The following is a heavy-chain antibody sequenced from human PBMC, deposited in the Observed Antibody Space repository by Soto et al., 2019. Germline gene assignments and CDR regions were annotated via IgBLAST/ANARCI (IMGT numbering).Heavy chain of an antibody. CDR3: ASPYSSSSPLYYYGMDV. D-gene: IGHD6-6*01. Sequence: ASVKVSCKASGYTFTGYYMHWVRQAPGQGLEWMGWINPNSGGTNYAQKFQGRVTMTGDTSISTAYMELSRLRSDDTAVYYCASPYSSSSPLYYYGMDVWGQGTTVTVSS. V-gene: IGHV1-2*02. CDR2: INPNSGGT. J-gene: IGHJ6*02. CDR1: GYTFTGYY.